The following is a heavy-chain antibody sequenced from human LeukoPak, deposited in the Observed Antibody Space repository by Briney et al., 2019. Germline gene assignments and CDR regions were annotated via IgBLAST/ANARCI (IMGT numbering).Heavy chain of an antibody. CDR2: FDPEDGET. CDR3: ATGPPYSSSWSYFDY. J-gene: IGHJ4*02. Sequence: ASVKVSCKVSGYTLTELSMHWVRQAPGKGLEWMGGFDPEDGETIYAQKFQGRVTMTEDTSTDTAYMEPSSLRSEDTAVYYCATGPPYSSSWSYFDYWGQGTLVTVSS. CDR1: GYTLTELS. D-gene: IGHD6-13*01. V-gene: IGHV1-24*01.